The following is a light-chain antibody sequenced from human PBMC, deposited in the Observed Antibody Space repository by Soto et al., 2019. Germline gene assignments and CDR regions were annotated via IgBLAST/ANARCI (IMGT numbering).Light chain of an antibody. V-gene: IGKV1-5*01. J-gene: IGKJ2*01. CDR3: QQYNSYLMYT. CDR1: QSISSW. CDR2: DAS. Sequence: DIQMTQSPSTLSASVGDRVTITCRASQSISSWLAWYQQKPGKAPKLLIYDASSLESGVPSRFSGSGSGTEFTLTICSLQPDDFATYYCQQYNSYLMYTFGQGTKLEIK.